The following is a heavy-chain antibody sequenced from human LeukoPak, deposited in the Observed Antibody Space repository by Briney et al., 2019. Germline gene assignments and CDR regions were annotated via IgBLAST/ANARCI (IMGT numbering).Heavy chain of an antibody. CDR2: IKGGGGDP. CDR1: GFTFSNYA. J-gene: IGHJ4*02. V-gene: IGHV3-23*01. D-gene: IGHD2-21*02. Sequence: GGSLRLSCAASGFTFSNYAMGWVRQAPGKGLEWVPSIKGGGGDPFYAESVRGRFTISRDNSKNTLYLQLNSLRAEDTAVYFCAKGGHDFNPFYCWGQGTLVTVSS. CDR3: AKGGHDFNPFYC.